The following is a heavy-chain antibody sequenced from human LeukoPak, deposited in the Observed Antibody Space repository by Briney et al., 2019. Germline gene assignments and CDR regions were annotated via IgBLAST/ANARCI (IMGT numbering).Heavy chain of an antibody. CDR3: ARAPAYSGSYYDDY. V-gene: IGHV3-53*01. CDR2: IYSGGST. CDR1: GFTVSSNY. J-gene: IGHJ4*02. Sequence: GGSLRLSCAASGFTVSSNYMSWVRQAPGKGLEWVSVIYSGGSTYYADSVKGRFTISRDNAKNSLYLQMNSLRAEDTAVYYCARAPAYSGSYYDDYWGQGTLVTVSS. D-gene: IGHD1-26*01.